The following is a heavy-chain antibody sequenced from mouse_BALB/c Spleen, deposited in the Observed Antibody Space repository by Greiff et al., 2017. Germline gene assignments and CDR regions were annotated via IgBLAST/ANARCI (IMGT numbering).Heavy chain of an antibody. CDR2: IDPANGNT. D-gene: IGHD1-1*01. Sequence: VQLQQSGAELVKPGASVKLSCTASGFNIKDTYMHWVKQRPEQGLEWIGRIDPANGNTKYDPKFQGKATITADTSSNTAYLQLSSLTSEDTAVYYCARGGYGSPYYFDYWGQGTTLTVSS. CDR3: ARGGYGSPYYFDY. CDR1: GFNIKDTY. J-gene: IGHJ2*01. V-gene: IGHV14-3*02.